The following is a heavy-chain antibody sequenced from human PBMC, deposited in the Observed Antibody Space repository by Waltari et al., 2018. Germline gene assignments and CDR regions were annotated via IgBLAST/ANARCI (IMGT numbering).Heavy chain of an antibody. J-gene: IGHJ3*02. CDR3: ARATTYAFDI. CDR2: IGTAGDT. Sequence: EVQLVASGGGLVQPGGSLRLSCAASGFTFSSYDMHWVRQATGKGLEWVSAIGTAGDTYYLGSVKGRFTISRENAKNSLYLQMNSLRAGDTAMYYCARATTYAFDIWGQGTMVTVSS. V-gene: IGHV3-13*01. CDR1: GFTFSSYD.